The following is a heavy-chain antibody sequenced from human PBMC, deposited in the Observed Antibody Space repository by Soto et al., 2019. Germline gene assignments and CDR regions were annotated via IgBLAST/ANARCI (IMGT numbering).Heavy chain of an antibody. CDR2: INPKSGDT. CDR1: GYSFTAYF. V-gene: IGHV1-2*02. D-gene: IGHD6-13*01. CDR3: ARLLVLDYYYGMDV. J-gene: IGHJ6*02. Sequence: ASVKVSCKASGYSFTAYFLHWVRQAPGQGLEWMGWINPKSGDTNSAQNFQGRVTMTRDKSASTAYMELSSLRSEDTAVYYCARLLVLDYYYGMDVWGQGTXVTVSS.